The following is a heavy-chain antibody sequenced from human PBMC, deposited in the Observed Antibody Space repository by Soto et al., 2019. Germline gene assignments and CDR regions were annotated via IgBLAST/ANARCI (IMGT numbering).Heavy chain of an antibody. J-gene: IGHJ4*02. Sequence: GESLKISCAASGFTVSSNYMSWVRQAPGKGLEWVSVIYSGGSTYYADSVKGRFTISRDNSKNTLYLQMNSLRAEDTAVYYCARVLGYYDSSGYYWDYWGQGTLVTVSS. CDR3: ARVLGYYDSSGYYWDY. CDR2: IYSGGST. V-gene: IGHV3-53*01. CDR1: GFTVSSNY. D-gene: IGHD3-22*01.